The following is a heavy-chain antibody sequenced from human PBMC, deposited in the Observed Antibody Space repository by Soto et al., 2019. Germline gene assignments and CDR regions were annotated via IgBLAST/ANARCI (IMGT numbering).Heavy chain of an antibody. J-gene: IGHJ6*02. CDR1: GGTFSSYA. V-gene: IGHV1-69*06. Sequence: SVKVSCKASGGTFSSYAISWVRQAPGQGLEWMGGIIPIFGTANYAQKFQGRVTITADKSTGTAYMELSSLRAEDTAVYYCARMVRGVISGMDVWGQGTTVTVSS. CDR2: IIPIFGTA. CDR3: ARMVRGVISGMDV. D-gene: IGHD3-10*01.